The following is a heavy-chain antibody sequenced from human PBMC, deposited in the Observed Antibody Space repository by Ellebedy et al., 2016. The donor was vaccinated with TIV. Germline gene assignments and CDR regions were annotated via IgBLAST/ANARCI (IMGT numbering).Heavy chain of an antibody. CDR2: INPSGGRP. V-gene: IGHV1-46*01. CDR1: GYLFTASY. J-gene: IGHJ4*02. Sequence: AASVKVSCKASGYLFTASYLHWLRQAPGQGLEWIGFINPSGGRPKYAQKFQGKVTMTRDTATNTAYLEVNALTSEDTAFYYCARPLPQCADDCFSTYYWGQGTLVTVSS. D-gene: IGHD2-21*02. CDR3: ARPLPQCADDCFSTYY.